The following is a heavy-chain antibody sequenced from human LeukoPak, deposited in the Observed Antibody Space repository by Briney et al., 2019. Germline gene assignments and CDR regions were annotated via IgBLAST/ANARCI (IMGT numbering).Heavy chain of an antibody. CDR1: GYTFTSYG. CDR3: AKARGQRQGVAAAGDY. V-gene: IGHV1-18*01. Sequence: ASVKVSCKASGYTFTSYGISWVRQAPGQGLEWMGWISAYNGNTNHAQKVQGRVTMTTDTSTSTAYMELRSLRSDDTAVYYCAKARGQRQGVAAAGDYWGQGTLVTVSS. D-gene: IGHD6-13*01. J-gene: IGHJ4*02. CDR2: ISAYNGNT.